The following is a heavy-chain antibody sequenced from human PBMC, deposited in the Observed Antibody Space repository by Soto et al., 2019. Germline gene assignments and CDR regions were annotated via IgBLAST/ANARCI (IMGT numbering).Heavy chain of an antibody. CDR2: ISYDGSNK. CDR1: GFTFSSYG. Sequence: GGSLRLSCAASGFTFSSYGMHWVRQAPGKGLEWVAVISYDGSNKYYADSVKGRFTISRDNSKNTLYLQMNSLRAEDTAVYYCAKEAGVDYGDYVNYFDYWGQGTLVTVSS. D-gene: IGHD4-17*01. V-gene: IGHV3-30*18. J-gene: IGHJ4*02. CDR3: AKEAGVDYGDYVNYFDY.